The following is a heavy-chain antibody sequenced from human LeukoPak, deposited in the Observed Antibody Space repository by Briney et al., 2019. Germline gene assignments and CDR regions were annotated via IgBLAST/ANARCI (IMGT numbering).Heavy chain of an antibody. V-gene: IGHV4-59*01. D-gene: IGHD6-13*01. J-gene: IGHJ2*01. Sequence: SETLSLTCTVSGGSISSYYWSWIRQPPGKGLEWIGYIYYSGSTNYNPPLKSRVTISVDTSKNQFSLKLSSVTAADTAVYYCARVDGSSSWYRYFDLWGRGTLVTVSS. CDR2: IYYSGST. CDR3: ARVDGSSSWYRYFDL. CDR1: GGSISSYY.